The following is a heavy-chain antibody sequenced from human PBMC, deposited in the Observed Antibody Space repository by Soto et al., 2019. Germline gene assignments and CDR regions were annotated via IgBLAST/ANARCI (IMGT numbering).Heavy chain of an antibody. Sequence: EVQLVESGGGLVQPGRSLRLSCAASGFTFDDYAMHWVRQAPGKGLEWVSGISWNNGSIGYADSVKGRFTISRDNAKNSLYLQMNSLRAEDTALYYCAKDTSWRLELDHYYYYGMDVWGQGTTVTVSS. CDR2: ISWNNGSI. J-gene: IGHJ6*02. V-gene: IGHV3-9*01. D-gene: IGHD1-7*01. CDR1: GFTFDDYA. CDR3: AKDTSWRLELDHYYYYGMDV.